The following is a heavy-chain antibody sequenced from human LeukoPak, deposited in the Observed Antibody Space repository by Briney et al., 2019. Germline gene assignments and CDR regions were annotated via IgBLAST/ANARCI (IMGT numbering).Heavy chain of an antibody. J-gene: IGHJ4*02. CDR1: GFTFRNYW. V-gene: IGHV3-7*01. CDR2: TKPDGSA. Sequence: GGSLRHSCAASGFTFRNYWMGWVRPAPRKGLGWVANTKPDGSAEYADSVRGRFTTSRDNANNLLYLQMDRLRAEDTAVYYCARDGDLNTNFDYWGQGTLVTVSS. D-gene: IGHD2-21*02. CDR3: ARDGDLNTNFDY.